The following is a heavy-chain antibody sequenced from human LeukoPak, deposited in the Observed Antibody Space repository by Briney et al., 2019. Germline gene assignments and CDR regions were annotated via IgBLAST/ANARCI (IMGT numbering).Heavy chain of an antibody. J-gene: IGHJ4*02. V-gene: IGHV3-23*01. D-gene: IGHD1-26*01. CDR3: AKDLVPYSGSYYFDY. CDR2: ISGSGGST. Sequence: GGSLRLSCAASGFTFSSYAMSWVRQAPGKGLEWVSAISGSGGSTYYADSVKGRFTISRDNSKNTLYLQMNSLRAEDTAVYYCAKDLVPYSGSYYFDYWGQGTLVTVSS. CDR1: GFTFSSYA.